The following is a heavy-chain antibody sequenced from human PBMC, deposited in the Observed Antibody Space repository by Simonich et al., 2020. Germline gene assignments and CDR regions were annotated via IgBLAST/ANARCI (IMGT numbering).Heavy chain of an antibody. J-gene: IGHJ3*02. CDR2: RNPNMGGT. V-gene: IGHV1-2*02. Sequence: QVQLVQSGAEVKKPGASVKVSCKASGYTFTGYYMHGVRQAPGPGLEGMGWRNPNMGGTNYAKKFQGRVTMTRDTSISTAYMELSRLRSDDTALYYCARGPRWTGDDAFDIWGQGTMVTVSS. CDR3: ARGPRWTGDDAFDI. CDR1: GYTFTGYY. D-gene: IGHD7-27*01.